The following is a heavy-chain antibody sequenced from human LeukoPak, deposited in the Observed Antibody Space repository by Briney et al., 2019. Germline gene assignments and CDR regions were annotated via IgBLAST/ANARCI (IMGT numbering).Heavy chain of an antibody. D-gene: IGHD3-22*01. CDR2: ISGSGGST. CDR1: GFTFSSYA. Sequence: GGSLRLSCAASGFTFSSYAMSWVRQAPGKGLEWVSAISGSGGSTYYADSVKGRFTISRDNSKNTLYLQMNNLRAEDTAVYYCAKGDSSGYYYHRYYFDYWGQEPWSPSPQ. J-gene: IGHJ4*01. V-gene: IGHV3-23*01. CDR3: AKGDSSGYYYHRYYFDY.